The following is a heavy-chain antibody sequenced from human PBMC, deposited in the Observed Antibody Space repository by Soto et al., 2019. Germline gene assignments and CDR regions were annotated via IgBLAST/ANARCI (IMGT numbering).Heavy chain of an antibody. CDR3: ARSSPVVTAP. Sequence: SETLSLTRTVSGGSLSSGGYYWSWIRQHPGKGLEWIGYIYYSGSTYYNPSLKSRITISVDTSKNQFSLKLSSVTAADTAVYYCARSSPVVTAPWGQGTLVTVSS. D-gene: IGHD2-21*02. V-gene: IGHV4-31*03. CDR2: IYYSGST. J-gene: IGHJ5*02. CDR1: GGSLSSGGYY.